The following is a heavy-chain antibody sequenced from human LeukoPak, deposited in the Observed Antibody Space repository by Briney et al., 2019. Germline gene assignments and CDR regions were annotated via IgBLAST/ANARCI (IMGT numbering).Heavy chain of an antibody. CDR3: AREVLEIGAI. Sequence: SVTVSCTASGGTFSSYAISWVRQAPGQGLEWMGGIIPIFGTANYAQKFQGRVAITADESTSTAYMELSSLRSEDTAVYYCAREVLEIGAIWGQGTMVTVSS. CDR2: IIPIFGTA. CDR1: GGTFSSYA. J-gene: IGHJ3*02. V-gene: IGHV1-69*13.